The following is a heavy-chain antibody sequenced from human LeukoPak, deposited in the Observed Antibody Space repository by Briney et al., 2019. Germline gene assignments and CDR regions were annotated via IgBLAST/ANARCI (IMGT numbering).Heavy chain of an antibody. D-gene: IGHD1-26*01. Sequence: QPGGSLRLSCAASGFSFSDYGMHWVRQAPAKWLEWVAVIRYDESKTYYGDSVKGRFTVSRDNSKNTLYLQMDSLRADDTAVYYCAKSHLPTSYRGNYYCDYWGQGTLVTVSS. J-gene: IGHJ4*02. V-gene: IGHV3-30*02. CDR2: IRYDESKT. CDR3: AKSHLPTSYRGNYYCDY. CDR1: GFSFSDYG.